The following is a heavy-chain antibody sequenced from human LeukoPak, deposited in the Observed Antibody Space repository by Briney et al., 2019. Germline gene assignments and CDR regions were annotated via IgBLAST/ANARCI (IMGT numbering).Heavy chain of an antibody. J-gene: IGHJ4*02. CDR2: ISSSSSYI. V-gene: IGHV3-21*01. CDR1: GFTFSSYS. Sequence: GGSLRLSCAASGFTFSSYSMNWVRQAPGKGLEWVSSISSSSSYIYYAGSVKGRFTISRDNAKNSLYLQMNSLRAEDTAVYYCARDSVDTAALDYWGQGTLVTVSS. D-gene: IGHD5-18*01. CDR3: ARDSVDTAALDY.